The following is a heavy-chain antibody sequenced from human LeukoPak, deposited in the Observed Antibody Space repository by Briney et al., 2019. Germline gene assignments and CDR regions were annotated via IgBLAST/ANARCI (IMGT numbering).Heavy chain of an antibody. Sequence: ASVKVSCKPSGYTFTSYDINWVRQATGQGLEWMGWMNPNSGNTGYAQKFQGRVTITRNNSISTAYMELSSLRSEDTAVYYCARDKRSHPYCSGGSCYGEADWFDPWGQGTLVTVSS. V-gene: IGHV1-8*03. CDR2: MNPNSGNT. D-gene: IGHD2-15*01. CDR3: ARDKRSHPYCSGGSCYGEADWFDP. CDR1: GYTFTSYD. J-gene: IGHJ5*02.